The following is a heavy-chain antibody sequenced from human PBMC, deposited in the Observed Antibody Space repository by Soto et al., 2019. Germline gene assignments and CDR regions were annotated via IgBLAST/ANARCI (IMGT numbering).Heavy chain of an antibody. J-gene: IGHJ6*02. V-gene: IGHV1-18*03. CDR3: ARDDGSGGMDV. Sequence: QVKLVQSGAEVKKPGASVTVSCKSSGYTFTSYGISWVRQAPGQGLEWMGWINTYKVDAEYVQKLQGRVTMTTDTSTSTAYMELRMLRSDDMAVYYCARDDGSGGMDVWGQGTTVTVSS. D-gene: IGHD3-3*01. CDR1: GYTFTSYG. CDR2: INTYKVDA.